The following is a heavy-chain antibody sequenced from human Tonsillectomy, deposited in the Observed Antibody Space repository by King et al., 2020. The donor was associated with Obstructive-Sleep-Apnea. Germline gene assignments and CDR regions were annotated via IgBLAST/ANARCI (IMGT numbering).Heavy chain of an antibody. Sequence: VQLVQSGAEVKKPGASVKVSCKASGYTFISYGISWVRQAPGQGLEWMGWISAYNGNTKYAQRLQGRVTMTTDTSTSTAYMELRSLRSDDTAMYYCARDSPDYGDYDYWGQGTLVTVSS. J-gene: IGHJ4*02. CDR1: GYTFISYG. CDR3: ARDSPDYGDYDY. D-gene: IGHD4-17*01. V-gene: IGHV1-18*01. CDR2: ISAYNGNT.